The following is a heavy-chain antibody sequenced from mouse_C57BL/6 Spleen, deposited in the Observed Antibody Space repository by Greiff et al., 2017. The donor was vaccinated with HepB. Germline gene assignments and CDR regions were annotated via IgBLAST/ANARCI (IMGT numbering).Heavy chain of an antibody. Sequence: EVKLEESGGGLVQPGGSMKLSCVASGFTFSNYWMNWVRQSPEKGLEWVAQIRLKSDNYATHYAESVKGRFTISRDDSKSSVYLQMNNLRAEDTGIYYCTDPLQAAYWGQGTLVTVSA. D-gene: IGHD3-2*02. CDR1: GFTFSNYW. J-gene: IGHJ3*01. V-gene: IGHV6-3*01. CDR3: TDPLQAAY. CDR2: IRLKSDNYAT.